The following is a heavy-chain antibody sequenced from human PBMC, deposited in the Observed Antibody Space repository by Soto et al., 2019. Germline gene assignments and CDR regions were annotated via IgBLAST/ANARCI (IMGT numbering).Heavy chain of an antibody. CDR3: AIQPYDFWSGYYTTFDY. CDR1: GDSVSSNSAA. J-gene: IGHJ4*02. D-gene: IGHD3-3*01. Sequence: SQTLSLTCAISGDSVSSNSAAWNWIRQSPSGGLEWLGRTYYRSKWYNDYAVSVKSRITINPDTSKNQFSLQLNSVTPEDTAVYYCAIQPYDFWSGYYTTFDYWGQGTLVTVSS. V-gene: IGHV6-1*01. CDR2: TYYRSKWYN.